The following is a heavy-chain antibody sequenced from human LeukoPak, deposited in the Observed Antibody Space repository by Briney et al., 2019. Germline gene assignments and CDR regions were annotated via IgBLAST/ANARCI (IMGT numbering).Heavy chain of an antibody. CDR2: ISSGSTYI. J-gene: IGHJ4*02. V-gene: IGHV3-21*01. Sequence: KSGGSLRLSCAVSGFTFSSYGMNWVRQAPGRGLEWVSSISSGSTYIYYAGSVKGRFTISRDNAKNSLWLQMNSLRDEDSAVYYCARDTSAGFDYWGQGTLVTVSS. CDR3: ARDTSAGFDY. CDR1: GFTFSSYG.